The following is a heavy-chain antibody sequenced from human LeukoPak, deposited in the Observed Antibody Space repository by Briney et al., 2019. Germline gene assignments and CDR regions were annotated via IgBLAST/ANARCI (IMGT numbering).Heavy chain of an antibody. CDR3: ARKSGSYMIDY. J-gene: IGHJ4*02. D-gene: IGHD1-26*01. CDR1: GFTFSSYS. Sequence: PGGSLRPSCAASGFTFSSYSMNWVRQAPGKGLEWVSSISSSSSYIYYADSVKGRFTISRDNAKNSLYLQMNSLRAEDTAVYYCARKSGSYMIDYWGQGTLVTVSS. V-gene: IGHV3-21*01. CDR2: ISSSSSYI.